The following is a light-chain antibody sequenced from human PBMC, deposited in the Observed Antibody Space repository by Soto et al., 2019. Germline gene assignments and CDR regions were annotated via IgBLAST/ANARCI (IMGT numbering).Light chain of an antibody. Sequence: DIQMTQSPSSVSASVGDRVIITCRASQDISSWLAWYQQKAGEAPKLLIFAASRLHSGVPSRCSGSVSGTDFTRTITNLQPEDVATYYCQQADSFPLTFGGGTKVEIK. CDR2: AAS. J-gene: IGKJ4*01. CDR3: QQADSFPLT. V-gene: IGKV1D-12*01. CDR1: QDISSW.